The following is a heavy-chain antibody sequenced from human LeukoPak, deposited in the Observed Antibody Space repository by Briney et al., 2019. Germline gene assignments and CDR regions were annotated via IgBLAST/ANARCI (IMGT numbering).Heavy chain of an antibody. CDR1: GGSISSGSYY. Sequence: SQTLSLTCTVSGGSISSGSYYWSWIRQPAGKGLEWIGRIYTSGSTNYNPSLKSRVTISVDTSKNQFSLKLSFVTAADTAVYYCARVPLTDGSGSYYKRDIYYYYGMDVWGQGTTVTVSS. J-gene: IGHJ6*02. D-gene: IGHD3-10*01. CDR2: IYTSGST. CDR3: ARVPLTDGSGSYYKRDIYYYYGMDV. V-gene: IGHV4-61*02.